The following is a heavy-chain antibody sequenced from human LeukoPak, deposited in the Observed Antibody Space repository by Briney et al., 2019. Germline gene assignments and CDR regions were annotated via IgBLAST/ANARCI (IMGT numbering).Heavy chain of an antibody. V-gene: IGHV4-59*01. D-gene: IGHD3-22*01. CDR3: AREYHYYDSSGYYHDAFDI. CDR1: GGSISSYY. Sequence: SETLSLTCTVSGGSISSYYWSWIRQPPGEGLEWIGYIYYSGSTNYNPSLKSRVTISVDTSKNQFSLKLSSVTAADTAVYYCAREYHYYDSSGYYHDAFDIWGQGTMVTVSS. CDR2: IYYSGST. J-gene: IGHJ3*02.